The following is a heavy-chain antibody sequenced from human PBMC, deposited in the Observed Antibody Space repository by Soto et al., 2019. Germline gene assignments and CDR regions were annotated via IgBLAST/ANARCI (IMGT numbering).Heavy chain of an antibody. D-gene: IGHD6-13*01. CDR3: ARSSSYPVYSSSFTSQRLVGSAFDY. CDR1: GFTFSSYA. V-gene: IGHV3-30-3*01. Sequence: GGSLRLSCAASGFTFSSYAMHWVRQAPGKGLEWVAVISYDGSNKYYADSVKGRFTISRDNSKNTLYLQMNSLRAEDTAVYYCARSSSYPVYSSSFTSQRLVGSAFDYWGQGTLVTVSS. CDR2: ISYDGSNK. J-gene: IGHJ4*02.